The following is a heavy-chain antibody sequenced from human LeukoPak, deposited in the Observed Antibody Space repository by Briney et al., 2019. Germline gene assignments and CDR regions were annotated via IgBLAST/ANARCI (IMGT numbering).Heavy chain of an antibody. CDR2: ISWNSDSI. CDR3: TKDLGYGDYGFAFDI. Sequence: GGSLRLSCAASGFTFDDYAMHWVRQAPGKGLEWVSGISWNSDSIGYADSVKGRFTISRDNAKNSLYLQMNSLRAEDTALYYCTKDLGYGDYGFAFDIWGQGTMVTVSS. J-gene: IGHJ3*02. V-gene: IGHV3-9*01. CDR1: GFTFDDYA. D-gene: IGHD4-17*01.